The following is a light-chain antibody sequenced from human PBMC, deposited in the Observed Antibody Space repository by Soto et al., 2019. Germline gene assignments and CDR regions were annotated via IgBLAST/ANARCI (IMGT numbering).Light chain of an antibody. CDR2: SNN. Sequence: QSVLTQPPSASATPGQRVALSCSGSSSNIGSNTVNWFQQLPGAAPKLLIYSNNQRPSRVPDRFSGSKSGTSASLAISGLQSEDEADYYCAAWDDSLYGYVFGTGTKVTVL. J-gene: IGLJ1*01. V-gene: IGLV1-44*01. CDR1: SSNIGSNT. CDR3: AAWDDSLYGYV.